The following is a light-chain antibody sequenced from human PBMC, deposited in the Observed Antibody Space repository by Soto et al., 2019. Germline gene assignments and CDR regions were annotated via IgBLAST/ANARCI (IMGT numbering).Light chain of an antibody. CDR2: DAS. V-gene: IGKV1-13*02. CDR1: QDITSD. J-gene: IGKJ1*01. CDR3: QQFNAYPRT. Sequence: ATQLTQSPSSLSASLGDTVIITCRASQDITSDLAWYQQRPEKAPVLLIYDASRLESGVPPRFSGGGSGTEFSLTISSLQPEDFATYFCQQFNAYPRTFGQGTKV.